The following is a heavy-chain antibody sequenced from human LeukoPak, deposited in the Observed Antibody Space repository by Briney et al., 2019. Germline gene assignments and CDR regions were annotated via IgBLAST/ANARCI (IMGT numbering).Heavy chain of an antibody. D-gene: IGHD2-21*01. Sequence: PGGSLRLSCATSGFNFSDSRMTWVRQAPGKGLQWVANINRDGTEKHFPDSVEGRFTISRDNAKKSLYLQMSSLRPQDTAVYFCVRGDWYFESWGQGTLVTVSS. J-gene: IGHJ4*02. V-gene: IGHV3-7*04. CDR3: VRGDWYFES. CDR1: GFNFSDSR. CDR2: INRDGTEK.